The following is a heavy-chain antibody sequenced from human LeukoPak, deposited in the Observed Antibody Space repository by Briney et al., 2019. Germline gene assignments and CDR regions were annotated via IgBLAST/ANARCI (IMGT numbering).Heavy chain of an antibody. CDR3: ARERRDGYNYVEH. D-gene: IGHD5-24*01. CDR1: GGSISSYY. J-gene: IGHJ1*01. CDR2: IYYSGST. Sequence: PSETLSLTCTVSGGSISSYYWSWIRQPPGKGLEWIGCIYYSGSTNYNPSLKSRVTISVDTSKNQFSLKLSSVTAADTAVYYCARERRDGYNYVEHWGQGTLVTVSS. V-gene: IGHV4-59*01.